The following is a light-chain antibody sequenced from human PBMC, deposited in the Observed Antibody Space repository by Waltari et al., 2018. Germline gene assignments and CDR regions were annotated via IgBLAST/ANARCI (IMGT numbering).Light chain of an antibody. Sequence: QSVLTQPRSVSGSPGPSVTISCPEPSSYFGFYNHASWYQHHPGKAPKRLVFDVTRRPSGVPDRFSGSKSGNTASLTISGLQAEDEADYYCCSYAGGWVFGGGTKLTVL. CDR2: DVT. CDR1: SSYFGFYNH. CDR3: CSYAGGWV. J-gene: IGLJ3*02. V-gene: IGLV2-11*01.